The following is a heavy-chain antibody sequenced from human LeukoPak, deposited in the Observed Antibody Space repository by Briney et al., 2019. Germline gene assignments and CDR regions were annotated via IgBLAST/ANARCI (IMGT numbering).Heavy chain of an antibody. Sequence: SVKVSCKASGGTFRNYAISWVRQAPGQGLEWMGGIIPIFGTADYAQKFQGRVTITADESTSTAYMELSSLRAEDTAVYYCADLRGFMDVWGKGTTVTISS. CDR2: IIPIFGTA. D-gene: IGHD3-3*01. J-gene: IGHJ6*03. CDR3: ADLRGFMDV. CDR1: GGTFRNYA. V-gene: IGHV1-69*13.